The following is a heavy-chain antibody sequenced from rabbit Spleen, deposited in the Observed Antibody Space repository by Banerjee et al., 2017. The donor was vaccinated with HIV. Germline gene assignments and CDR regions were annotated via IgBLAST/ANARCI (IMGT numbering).Heavy chain of an antibody. CDR3: VRDQAGDADYGPYYLNL. V-gene: IGHV1S40*01. D-gene: IGHD2-1*01. CDR1: GFSFSSSYY. CDR2: IEPIFANT. Sequence: QSLEESGGDLVKPGASLTLTCTASGFSFSSSYYMCWVRQAPGKGLEWIGYIEPIFANTYYANWVNGRFTISSHNAQNTLYLQLSSLTAADTATYFCVRDQAGDADYGPYYLNLWGQGTFVPS. J-gene: IGHJ4*01.